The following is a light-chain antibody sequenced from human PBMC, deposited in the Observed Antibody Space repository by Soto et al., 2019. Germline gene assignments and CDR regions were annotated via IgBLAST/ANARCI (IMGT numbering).Light chain of an antibody. CDR1: QEISSN. CDR2: AAS. V-gene: IGKV1-9*01. CDR3: QQLKTYPLT. J-gene: IGKJ5*01. Sequence: DLPLTQSPSFLSASVGDRVTITCRASQEISSNLAWYQQMPGKAPKFLIYAASTLQSGVPSRFSGSGSWTDFTLTISTLQPEDFATYYCQQLKTYPLTFGQGTRLDIK.